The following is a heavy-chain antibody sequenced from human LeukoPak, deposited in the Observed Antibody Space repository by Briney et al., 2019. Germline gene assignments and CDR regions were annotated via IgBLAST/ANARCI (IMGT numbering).Heavy chain of an antibody. V-gene: IGHV4-39*07. J-gene: IGHJ3*02. D-gene: IGHD1-26*01. Sequence: PSETLSLTCTVSDGSISSSSYYWGWIRQPPGKWLEWIGTIYYSGSTYYNPSLKSRVTISVDTSKNQFSLKLSSVTAADTAVYYCARRRYSGSPDDAFDIWGQGTMVTVSS. CDR2: IYYSGST. CDR1: DGSISSSSYY. CDR3: ARRRYSGSPDDAFDI.